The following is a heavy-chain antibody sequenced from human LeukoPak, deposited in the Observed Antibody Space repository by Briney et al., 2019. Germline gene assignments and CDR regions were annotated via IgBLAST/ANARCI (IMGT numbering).Heavy chain of an antibody. D-gene: IGHD2-8*01. CDR3: ARVSDLRDWYFDL. V-gene: IGHV4-4*02. CDR1: GDSITNSYW. Sequence: SGTLSLTCAVSGDSITNSYWWTWVRQSPGKGLEWVGEIYYSGNTNYNPSLKSRVTMSVDKSKNQFSLKLSSVTAADTAVYYCARVSDLRDWYFDLWGRGTLVTVSS. J-gene: IGHJ2*01. CDR2: IYYSGNT.